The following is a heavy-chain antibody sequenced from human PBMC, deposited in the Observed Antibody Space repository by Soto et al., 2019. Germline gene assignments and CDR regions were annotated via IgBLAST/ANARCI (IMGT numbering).Heavy chain of an antibody. CDR3: ARESEDFTSNFDY. CDR1: GFTFTRYS. CDR2: ISSTTNYI. V-gene: IGHV3-21*06. Sequence: PGGSLRLSCAASGFTFTRYSMNWVRQAPGKGLEWVSSISSTTNYIYYGDSMKGRFTISRDNAKNSLYLEMNSLRAEDTAVYYCARESEDFTSNFDYWGQGTLVTAPQ. J-gene: IGHJ4*02.